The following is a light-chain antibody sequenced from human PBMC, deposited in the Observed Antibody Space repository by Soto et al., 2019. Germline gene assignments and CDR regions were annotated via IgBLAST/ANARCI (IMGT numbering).Light chain of an antibody. Sequence: EIVMTQSPATLSVSPGERATLSCSASQSVSSNLAWYQQKPGQAPRFLIYGASTRATGIPARFSGSGSGTEFTLTISSLQSEDFAVYYCQQYNNWPGTFGQGTKVDI. CDR2: GAS. CDR3: QQYNNWPGT. CDR1: QSVSSN. V-gene: IGKV3-15*01. J-gene: IGKJ1*01.